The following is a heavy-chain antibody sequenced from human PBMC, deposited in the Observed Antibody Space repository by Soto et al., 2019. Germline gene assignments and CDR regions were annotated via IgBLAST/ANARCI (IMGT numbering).Heavy chain of an antibody. CDR1: GGSISSSNW. CDR3: ARQAYQYDTNSFGY. D-gene: IGHD2-8*01. J-gene: IGHJ4*02. V-gene: IGHV4-4*02. Sequence: SETLSLTCAVSGGSISSSNWWSWVRQPPGKGLEWIGEIYHSGSTNYNPSLKSRVTISVDMSISTAYLQWSSLRVSDTAMYYCARQAYQYDTNSFGYWGQGTLVTVSS. CDR2: IYHSGST.